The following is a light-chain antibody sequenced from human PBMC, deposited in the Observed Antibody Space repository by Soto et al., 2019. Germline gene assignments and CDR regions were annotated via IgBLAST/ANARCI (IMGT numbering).Light chain of an antibody. V-gene: IGKV3-15*01. J-gene: IGKJ2*01. CDR1: QSVTSH. Sequence: EILLTQSPATLSVSPGESATLSCRASQSVTSHLAWYQQKPGQAPRLLIFGASTRATGIPARFSGSGSGTDFTLTISSLQSEDFAVYYCQQYNSRPTFGQGTKVDIK. CDR2: GAS. CDR3: QQYNSRPT.